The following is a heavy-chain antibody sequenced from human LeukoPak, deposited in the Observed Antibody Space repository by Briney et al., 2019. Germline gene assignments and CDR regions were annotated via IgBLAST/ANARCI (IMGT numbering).Heavy chain of an antibody. J-gene: IGHJ6*02. CDR1: GGCISSSSYY. CDR2: IYYSGST. CDR3: VYYYYGMDV. Sequence: SETLSLTCTVSGGCISSSSYYWGWIRQPPGKGLEWIGSIYYSGSTYYNPSLKSRVTISVDTSKHQSSLKLSSVTASDTAVYYCVYYYYGMDVWGQGTTVTVSS. V-gene: IGHV4-39*01.